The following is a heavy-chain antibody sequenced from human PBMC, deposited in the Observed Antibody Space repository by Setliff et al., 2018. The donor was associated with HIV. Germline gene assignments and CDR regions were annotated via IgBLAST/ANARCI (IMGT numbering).Heavy chain of an antibody. Sequence: GASVKVSCKTSGGTLSNYVITWVRQAPGQGLEWMGMIIPMYNIPAYAQKLQGRVTFTADESTSTAYMELSSLSSEDTAVYYCARDQTGVAAAAFGGGSAWSDEGFDIWGQGTMVTV. D-gene: IGHD6-13*01. CDR2: IIPMYNIP. V-gene: IGHV1-69*13. CDR1: GGTLSNYV. J-gene: IGHJ3*02. CDR3: ARDQTGVAAAAFGGGSAWSDEGFDI.